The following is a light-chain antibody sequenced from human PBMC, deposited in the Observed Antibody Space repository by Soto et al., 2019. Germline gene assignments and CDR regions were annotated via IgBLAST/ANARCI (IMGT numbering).Light chain of an antibody. CDR3: QHYYTSPYT. Sequence: DIQMTQSPSTLSASVGGRVTISCRASQSINNFLAWYQQKPGKAPNLLIYRASSLESGVPSRFSGSGSGTDFTLTISSLQPDDFATYYCQHYYTSPYTFGQGTKLEIK. CDR2: RAS. V-gene: IGKV1-5*03. J-gene: IGKJ2*01. CDR1: QSINNF.